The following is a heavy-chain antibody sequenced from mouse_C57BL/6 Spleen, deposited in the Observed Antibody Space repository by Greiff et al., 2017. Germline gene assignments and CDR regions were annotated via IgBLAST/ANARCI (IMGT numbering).Heavy chain of an antibody. D-gene: IGHD2-4*01. V-gene: IGHV1-22*01. Sequence: EVQLQQSGPELVKPGASVKMSCKASGYTFTDYNMHWVKQSHGKSLEWIGYINPNHGGTSYNQKFKGKATLTVKKSSSTAYMEIRSLTSEDSAVYYWARSGKIYYDSWFAYWGQGTLVTVSA. CDR3: ARSGKIYYDSWFAY. CDR2: INPNHGGT. CDR1: GYTFTDYN. J-gene: IGHJ3*01.